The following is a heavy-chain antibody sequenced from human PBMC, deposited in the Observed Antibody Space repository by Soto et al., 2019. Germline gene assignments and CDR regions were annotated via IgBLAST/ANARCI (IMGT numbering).Heavy chain of an antibody. Sequence: SVKVSCKASGGTFSSYRINWVRQAPGQGLEWVGGIVPIYRTADYAQKFQGRVSITADESARTSYMELRSPKSQDTAVYYCVRDSGAKLSSSWGQGTLVTVSS. CDR2: IVPIYRTA. J-gene: IGHJ4*02. CDR3: VRDSGAKLSSS. V-gene: IGHV1-69*13. D-gene: IGHD6-13*01. CDR1: GGTFSSYR.